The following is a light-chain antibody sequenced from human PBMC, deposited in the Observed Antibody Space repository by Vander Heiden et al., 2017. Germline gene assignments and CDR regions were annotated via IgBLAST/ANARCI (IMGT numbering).Light chain of an antibody. Sequence: DIQMTQSPSSLSASVGDRVTITCRASQSISSYLNWYQQKPGKAPKLLIYAASSLQGGVPSRFSGSGSGTGFTLTISRLQPEGLATYYCQQSYGNPYTFGPGTKLEIK. J-gene: IGKJ2*01. CDR3: QQSYGNPYT. V-gene: IGKV1-39*01. CDR1: QSISSY. CDR2: AAS.